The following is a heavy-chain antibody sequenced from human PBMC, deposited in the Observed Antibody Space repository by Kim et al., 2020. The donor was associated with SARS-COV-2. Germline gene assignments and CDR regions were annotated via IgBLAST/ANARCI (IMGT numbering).Heavy chain of an antibody. CDR1: GGSISSSNW. V-gene: IGHV4-4*02. CDR2: IYHSGST. Sequence: SETLSLTCAVSGGSISSSNWWSWVRQPPGKGLEWIGEIYHSGSTNYNPSLKSRVTISVDKSKNQFSLKLSSVTAADTAVYYCATLACSGGSCYKWLDYWGQGTLVTVSS. D-gene: IGHD2-15*01. J-gene: IGHJ4*02. CDR3: ATLACSGGSCYKWLDY.